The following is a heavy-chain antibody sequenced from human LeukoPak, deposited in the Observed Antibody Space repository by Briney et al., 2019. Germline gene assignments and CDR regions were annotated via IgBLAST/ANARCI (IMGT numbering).Heavy chain of an antibody. CDR3: TTKVIRGNSGDDYDD. CDR2: ISSDGNDK. Sequence: GSLLLSCAASGVTFRSYGMHWVRPAPGKGLEWVALISSDGNDKLYGDSVRGRFTISRDDSKSTLYLQMNSLRAEDTAVYYCTTKVIRGNSGDDYDDWGQGTLVTVSS. V-gene: IGHV3-30*03. J-gene: IGHJ4*02. CDR1: GVTFRSYG. D-gene: IGHD5-12*01.